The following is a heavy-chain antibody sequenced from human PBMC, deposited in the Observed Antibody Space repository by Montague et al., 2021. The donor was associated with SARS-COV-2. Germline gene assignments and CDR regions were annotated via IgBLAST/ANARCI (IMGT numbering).Heavy chain of an antibody. J-gene: IGHJ6*02. CDR1: GFSLSTSGMC. V-gene: IGHV2-70*01. Sequence: PALVKPTQTLTLTCTFSGFSLSTSGMCVSWIRQPPGKALEWLALIDWDDDKYYSTSLKTRLTISKDTPKNQVVLTMTNMDPVDTATYYCARMPVLLWFGELGYYGMDVWGQGTTVTVSS. CDR3: ARMPVLLWFGELGYYGMDV. CDR2: IDWDDDK. D-gene: IGHD3-10*01.